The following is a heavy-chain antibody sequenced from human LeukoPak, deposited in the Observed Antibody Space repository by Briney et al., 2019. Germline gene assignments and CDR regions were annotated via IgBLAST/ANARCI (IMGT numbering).Heavy chain of an antibody. Sequence: PSETLSLTCTVSGGSISSSSYYWGWIRQPPGKGLEWIGSIYYSGSTYYNPSLKSRVTISVDTSKNQFSLKLSSVTAADTAVYYCARQDGYRGGFDYWGQGTPVTVSS. CDR3: ARQDGYRGGFDY. D-gene: IGHD5-24*01. CDR2: IYYSGST. CDR1: GGSISSSSYY. V-gene: IGHV4-39*01. J-gene: IGHJ4*02.